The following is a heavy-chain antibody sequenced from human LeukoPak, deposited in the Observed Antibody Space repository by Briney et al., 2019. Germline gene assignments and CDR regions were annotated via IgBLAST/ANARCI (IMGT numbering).Heavy chain of an antibody. CDR1: GYTFTSYD. V-gene: IGHV1-8*01. CDR2: MNPSSGNT. D-gene: IGHD2-2*01. Sequence: GASVKVSCKASGYTFTSYDINWVRQATGQGLEWMGWMNPSSGNTGYAQKFQGRVTMTRNTSISTAYMELSSLRSEDTAVYYCARWGGRRKYQLLLGDSMDVWGQGTTVTVSS. J-gene: IGHJ6*02. CDR3: ARWGGRRKYQLLLGDSMDV.